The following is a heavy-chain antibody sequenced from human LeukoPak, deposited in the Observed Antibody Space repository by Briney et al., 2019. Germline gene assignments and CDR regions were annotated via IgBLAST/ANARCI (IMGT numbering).Heavy chain of an antibody. Sequence: SETLPLTCAVYGGSFSDHYWSWIRQPPGKGLEWIGEINHGGSTNYSPSLKSRVSISVDTSKNQFSLKLNSVTAADAAVYFCASHYSSGSYRYTGSFDSWGQGNVVTVSS. CDR2: INHGGST. CDR1: GGSFSDHY. CDR3: ASHYSSGSYRYTGSFDS. J-gene: IGHJ4*02. D-gene: IGHD3-16*02. V-gene: IGHV4-34*01.